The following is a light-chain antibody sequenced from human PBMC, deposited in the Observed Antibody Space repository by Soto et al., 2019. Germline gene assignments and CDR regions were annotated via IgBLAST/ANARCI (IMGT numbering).Light chain of an antibody. Sequence: QPVLTQSTSASASLGASVKLTCTLSSGHSSYAIAWHQQQPEKGPRYLMNLNSDGSHKKGDGIPDRFSGSSSGAERYLTISSLQSEDEADYYCQTWGTGIRVFGGGTKLTVL. V-gene: IGLV4-69*01. CDR3: QTWGTGIRV. CDR1: SGHSSYA. J-gene: IGLJ2*01. CDR2: LNSDGSH.